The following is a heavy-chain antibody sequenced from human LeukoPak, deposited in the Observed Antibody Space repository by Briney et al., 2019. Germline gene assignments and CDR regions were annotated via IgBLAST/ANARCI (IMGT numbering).Heavy chain of an antibody. CDR1: GGSITSSSYY. J-gene: IGHJ6*02. D-gene: IGHD2-15*01. V-gene: IGHV4-39*01. CDR2: IYYSGST. CDR3: ARRGYCSGGSCHAPSGMDV. Sequence: SETLSLTCTVSGGSITSSSYYWDWIRQPPGKGLEWIGSIYYSGSTYYNPSLNSRVTISVDTSKNQFSLRLTSVTAADTAVYYCARRGYCSGGSCHAPSGMDVWGQGTTVTVSS.